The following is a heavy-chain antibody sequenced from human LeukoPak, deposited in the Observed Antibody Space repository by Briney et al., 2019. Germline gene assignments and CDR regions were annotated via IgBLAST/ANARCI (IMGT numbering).Heavy chain of an antibody. D-gene: IGHD2-21*02. V-gene: IGHV3-53*01. CDR2: IYNGGRS. Sequence: GGSLRLSCATSGFSFSSAYMNWVRQAPGRGLEWVAVIYNGGRSYHSGSVTGRFTISRDDSRRTLYLQMSRLRAEDTAVYYCASSCSDGHCYSGAFQVWGQGTTVTVSS. CDR1: GFSFSSAY. CDR3: ASSCSDGHCYSGAFQV. J-gene: IGHJ3*01.